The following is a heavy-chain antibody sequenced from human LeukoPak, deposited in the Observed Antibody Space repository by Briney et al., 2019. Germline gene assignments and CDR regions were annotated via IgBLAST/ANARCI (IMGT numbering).Heavy chain of an antibody. CDR2: ISSNSSYI. Sequence: PGGSLRLSCAASGFTFSSYSMNWVRQAPGKGLEWASSISSNSSYIYYPDSGKGRFPNSRDHAKNSLYLQRNSLRAEDTAVYYCARAYIPYNWNDGPWFDPWGQGTLVTVSS. D-gene: IGHD1-1*01. CDR1: GFTFSSYS. CDR3: ARAYIPYNWNDGPWFDP. V-gene: IGHV3-21*01. J-gene: IGHJ5*02.